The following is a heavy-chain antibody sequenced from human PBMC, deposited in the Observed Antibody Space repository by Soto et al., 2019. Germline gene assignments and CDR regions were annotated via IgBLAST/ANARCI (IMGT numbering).Heavy chain of an antibody. CDR2: IRGDGSST. CDR3: ARGVSSGWDYYFDY. V-gene: IGHV3-74*01. Sequence: EVQLVESGGGLVQPGGSLRLSCAASGFTFSFYWMHWVRQAPGKGLVWVSRIRGDGSSTSYADSLKGRFTISRDNAKNTVYVQMNSLRGEDTAVYYCARGVSSGWDYYFDYWGQGTLVTVSS. D-gene: IGHD6-19*01. J-gene: IGHJ4*02. CDR1: GFTFSFYW.